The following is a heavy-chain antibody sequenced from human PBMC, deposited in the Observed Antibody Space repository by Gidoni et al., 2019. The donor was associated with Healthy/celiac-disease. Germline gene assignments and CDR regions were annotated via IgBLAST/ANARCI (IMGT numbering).Heavy chain of an antibody. V-gene: IGHV1-69*02. CDR1: GGTFSSYT. J-gene: IGHJ4*02. Sequence: QVQLVQSGAEVKKPGSSVKVSCKASGGTFSSYTISWVRQAPGQGLEWMGRIIPILGIANYAQKFQGRVTITADKSTSTAYMELSSLRSEDTAVYYCAGDSLGAGQFDYWGQGTLVTVSS. CDR3: AGDSLGAGQFDY. CDR2: IIPILGIA. D-gene: IGHD2-21*01.